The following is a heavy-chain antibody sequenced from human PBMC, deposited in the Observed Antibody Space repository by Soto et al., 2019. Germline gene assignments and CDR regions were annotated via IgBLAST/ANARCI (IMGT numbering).Heavy chain of an antibody. V-gene: IGHV3-33*01. CDR1: GFTFSSYG. Sequence: GGSLRLSCAASGFTFSSYGMHWVRQAPGKGLEWVAAIWYDGSNKYYADSVKGRFTISRDNSKNTLYLQMNSLRAEDTAVYYCAREYCSSTSCPDSPPINWFDPWGQGTLDIVSS. J-gene: IGHJ5*02. D-gene: IGHD2-2*01. CDR2: IWYDGSNK. CDR3: AREYCSSTSCPDSPPINWFDP.